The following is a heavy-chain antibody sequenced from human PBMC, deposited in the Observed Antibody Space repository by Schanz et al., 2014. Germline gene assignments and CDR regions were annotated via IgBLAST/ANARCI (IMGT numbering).Heavy chain of an antibody. D-gene: IGHD2-15*01. J-gene: IGHJ3*02. V-gene: IGHV3-21*01. CDR2: ITGGSTTYT. CDR1: GFTFNNFG. Sequence: VQLVESGGGVVQPGGSLRLSCAASGFTFNNFGMNWVRQAPGKGLEWVSCITGGSTTYTYYADSVRGRFTISRDNAKSSVYLQMNSLRAEDTAVYYCARSGVDIWGQGTKVTVSS. CDR3: ARSGVDI.